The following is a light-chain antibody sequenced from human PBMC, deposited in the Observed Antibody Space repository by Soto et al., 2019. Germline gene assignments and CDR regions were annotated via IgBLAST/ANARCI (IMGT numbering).Light chain of an antibody. Sequence: EIVLTQSPGTLSLSPGERATLSCRASQSVSSSYLAWYQQQPGQAHRLLIYGASSRATGIPDRFSGSGSGTDFTLTIRRLEPEDFAVYYCQQYGSSSWTFGQGTKVDIK. J-gene: IGKJ1*01. V-gene: IGKV3-20*01. CDR3: QQYGSSSWT. CDR1: QSVSSSY. CDR2: GAS.